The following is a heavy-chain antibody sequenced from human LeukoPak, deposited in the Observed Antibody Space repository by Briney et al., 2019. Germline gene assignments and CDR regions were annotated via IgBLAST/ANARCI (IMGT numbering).Heavy chain of an antibody. CDR2: ISGSDGST. Sequence: GGSLRLSCAASGFTFSSYAMSWVRQAPGKGLELVSAISGSDGSTYYADSVKSRFTISRDNSNNTLYLQMNSLRAEDTAVYYCANVRNDYDILTCYYSSTGDAFDIWGQGTMVTVSS. V-gene: IGHV3-23*01. D-gene: IGHD3-9*01. J-gene: IGHJ3*02. CDR3: ANVRNDYDILTCYYSSTGDAFDI. CDR1: GFTFSSYA.